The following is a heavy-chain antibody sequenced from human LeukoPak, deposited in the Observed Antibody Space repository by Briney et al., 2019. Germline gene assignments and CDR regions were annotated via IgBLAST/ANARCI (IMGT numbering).Heavy chain of an antibody. D-gene: IGHD6-19*01. V-gene: IGHV3-9*03. CDR3: AKGDSGWYGFDY. J-gene: IGHJ4*02. Sequence: GGSLRLSCAASGFTFTSYAMTWVRQAPGKGLEWVSGISWNSGSIGYADSVKGRFTISRDNAKNSLYLQMNSLRAEDMALYYCAKGDSGWYGFDYWGQGTLVTVSS. CDR1: GFTFTSYA. CDR2: ISWNSGSI.